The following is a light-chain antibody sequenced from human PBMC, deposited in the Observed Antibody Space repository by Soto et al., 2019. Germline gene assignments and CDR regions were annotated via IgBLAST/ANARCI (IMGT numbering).Light chain of an antibody. V-gene: IGLV2-14*01. CDR2: EVN. CDR3: SSSISKTPV. CDR1: TSDVGSFDH. Sequence: QSVLTQPASVSGSPGQSITISCTGPTSDVGSFDHVSWYQQHPGKAPKLIIYEVNNRPSGVSDRFSGSKSGNTASLTISGLQTEDEADYFCSSSISKTPVFGTGTKLTVL. J-gene: IGLJ1*01.